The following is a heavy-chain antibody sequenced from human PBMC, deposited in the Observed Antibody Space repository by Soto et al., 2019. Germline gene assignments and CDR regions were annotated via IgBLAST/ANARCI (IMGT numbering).Heavy chain of an antibody. Sequence: GASVKVSCKASGYTFTSYGISWVRQAPGQGLEWMGWISAYNGNTNYAQKLQGGVTMTTDTSTSTAYMELRSLRSDDTAVYYCARGLGDFWSGYPPSLDYWGQGTLVTVSS. D-gene: IGHD3-3*01. CDR3: ARGLGDFWSGYPPSLDY. J-gene: IGHJ4*02. V-gene: IGHV1-18*01. CDR2: ISAYNGNT. CDR1: GYTFTSYG.